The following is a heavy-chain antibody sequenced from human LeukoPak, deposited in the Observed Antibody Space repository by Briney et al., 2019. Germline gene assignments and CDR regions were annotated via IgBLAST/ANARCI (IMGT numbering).Heavy chain of an antibody. CDR2: IYSGGGT. V-gene: IGHV3-66*01. Sequence: GGSLRLSCAASGFTVSSSYMNWVRQAPGKGLEWVSLIYSGGGTYYADSVKGRFTISRDNSKNTLYLQMNSLRAEDTAVYYCTRDLDGWLQFGYWGQGTLVTVSS. J-gene: IGHJ4*02. CDR1: GFTVSSSY. D-gene: IGHD5-24*01. CDR3: TRDLDGWLQFGY.